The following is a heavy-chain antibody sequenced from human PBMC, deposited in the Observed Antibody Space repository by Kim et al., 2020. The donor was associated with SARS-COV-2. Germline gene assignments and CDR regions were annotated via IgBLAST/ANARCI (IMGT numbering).Heavy chain of an antibody. CDR2: INHRGST. V-gene: IGHV4-34*01. Sequence: SETLSLTCAVYGGSSSGYYWSWIRQPPGKGLEWIGEINHRGSTNYNPSLKSRVTISVDTSKNQFSLKLSSVTAADTAVYYCARGSYGELTIFGVVPGHYYMDVWGKGTPVTVSS. CDR3: ARGSYGELTIFGVVPGHYYMDV. D-gene: IGHD3-3*01. CDR1: GGSSSGYY. J-gene: IGHJ6*03.